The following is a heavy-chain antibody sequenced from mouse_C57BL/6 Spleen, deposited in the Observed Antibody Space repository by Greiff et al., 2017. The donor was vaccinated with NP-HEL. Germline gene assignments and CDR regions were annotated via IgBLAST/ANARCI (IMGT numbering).Heavy chain of an antibody. J-gene: IGHJ4*01. CDR2: INPNNGGT. CDR1: GYTFTDYN. D-gene: IGHD2-4*01. Sequence: VQLQQSGPELVKPGASVKMSCKASGYTFTDYNMHWVKQSHGKSLEWIGYINPNNGGTSYNQKFKGKATLTVNKSSSTAYMELRSLTSEDSAVYYCARAPLDYDYAMDYWGQGTSVTVSS. CDR3: ARAPLDYDYAMDY. V-gene: IGHV1-22*01.